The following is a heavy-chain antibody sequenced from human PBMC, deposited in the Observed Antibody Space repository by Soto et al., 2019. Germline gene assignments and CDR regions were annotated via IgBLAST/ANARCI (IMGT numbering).Heavy chain of an antibody. CDR1: GFSLSTSGVG. Sequence: QITLKESGPTLVKPTQTLTLTCTFSGFSLSTSGVGVGWIRQPPGKALEWLAVIYWDDDKRYSPSLKSRLTITKDTSKNQVVFTMTNMDPVDTATYYCAHTVGGYLSAEYFQQWGQGTLVIVSS. D-gene: IGHD1-26*01. CDR3: AHTVGGYLSAEYFQQ. J-gene: IGHJ1*01. CDR2: IYWDDDK. V-gene: IGHV2-5*02.